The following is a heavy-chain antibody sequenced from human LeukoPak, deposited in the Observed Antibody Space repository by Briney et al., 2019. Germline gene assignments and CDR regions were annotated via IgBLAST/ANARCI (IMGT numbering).Heavy chain of an antibody. CDR3: ARARRASGYYSSISL. J-gene: IGHJ3*01. CDR1: GIIFSSYS. V-gene: IGHV3-30*04. D-gene: IGHD3-3*01. Sequence: GGSLRLSCAASGIIFSSYSMFWVRQAPGKGLEWVALILYDGRNKYYADSVRGRFTISRDNSKNTLFLQMNNLRPDDTALYYCARARRASGYYSSISLWGQGTMVTVSS. CDR2: ILYDGRNK.